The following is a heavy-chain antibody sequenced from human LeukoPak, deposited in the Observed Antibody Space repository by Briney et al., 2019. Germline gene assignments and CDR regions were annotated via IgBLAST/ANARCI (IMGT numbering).Heavy chain of an antibody. CDR2: TSNGGST. CDR3: ARGGHYGLDY. Sequence: SETLSLTCTVSGGSIGSYYWSWIRQPPGKGLEWIGYTSNGGSTKYGPSLKSRVTISVDTSKNQFSLKLSSVTAADTAVYYCARGGHYGLDYWGQGTLVTVSS. D-gene: IGHD3-10*01. J-gene: IGHJ4*02. CDR1: GGSIGSYY. V-gene: IGHV4-59*01.